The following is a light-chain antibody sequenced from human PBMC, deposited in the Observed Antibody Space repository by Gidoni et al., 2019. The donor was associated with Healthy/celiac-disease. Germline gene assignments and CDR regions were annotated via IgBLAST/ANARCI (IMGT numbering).Light chain of an antibody. V-gene: IGKV1-39*01. CDR2: AGY. CDR1: QSISSY. CDR3: QQSYSTPRT. J-gene: IGKJ1*01. Sequence: DIQMTQSPSSLSASVGDRVTITCRASQSISSYLNWYQQKPGKAPKLLIYAGYSLQSGVPSRFSGSGSGTDFTLIISSLQPEDFATYYGQQSYSTPRTFGQGTKVEIK.